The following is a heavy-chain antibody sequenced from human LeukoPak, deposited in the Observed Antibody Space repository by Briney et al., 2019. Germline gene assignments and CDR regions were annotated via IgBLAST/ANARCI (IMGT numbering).Heavy chain of an antibody. CDR3: ATDKGHDFWSPEGFDP. Sequence: GASVKVSCKVSGYTLTELSMHWVRQAPGKGLEWMGGFDPEGGETIYAQKFQGRVTMTEDTSTDTAYMELSSLRSEDTAVYYCATDKGHDFWSPEGFDPWGQGTLVTVSS. D-gene: IGHD3-3*01. CDR2: FDPEGGET. CDR1: GYTLTELS. V-gene: IGHV1-24*01. J-gene: IGHJ5*02.